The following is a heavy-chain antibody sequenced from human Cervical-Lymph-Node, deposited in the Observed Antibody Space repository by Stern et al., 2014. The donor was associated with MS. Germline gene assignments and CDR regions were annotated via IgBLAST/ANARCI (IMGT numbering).Heavy chain of an antibody. CDR2: IIRPVGTA. V-gene: IGHV1-69*06. D-gene: IGHD3-10*01. CDR3: ARGTGDNWFDP. Sequence: VQLVESGADVKKPGSAVRVSCKASGGVSWLRQAPGQGLEYMGGIIRPVGTAHYAERFQDRLTITADTSRNTTYMELRSLRSDDTAVYYCARGTGDNWFDPWGQGTLVSVSS. CDR1: GG. J-gene: IGHJ5*02.